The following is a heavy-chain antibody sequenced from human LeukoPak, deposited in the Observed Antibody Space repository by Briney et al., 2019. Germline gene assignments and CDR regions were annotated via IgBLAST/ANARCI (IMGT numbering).Heavy chain of an antibody. CDR3: TRVFVGDEYSSSGY. CDR2: INSDGRST. V-gene: IGHV3-74*01. CDR1: GFTFSRYY. Sequence: GGSLRLSCAASGFTFSRYYMHWVRQAPGKGLVWVSRINSDGRSTTYADSVRGRFTVSRDNAKNTLYLQMNSLKVEDTAMHYCTRVFVGDEYSSSGYWGQGTLVTVSS. J-gene: IGHJ4*02. D-gene: IGHD6-13*01.